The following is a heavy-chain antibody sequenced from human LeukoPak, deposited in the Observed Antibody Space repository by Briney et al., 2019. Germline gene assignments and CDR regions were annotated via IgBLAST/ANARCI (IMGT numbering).Heavy chain of an antibody. V-gene: IGHV3-7*03. CDR2: INSDGGEG. Sequence: PGGSLRLSCAVSGFTFSGFWMSWSRQAPAKGLEGVASINSDGGEGYYADVVKGRVTISRDNAKNSLYLQLNSLSAEDTAVYYCAGSSYSSSSSVWGQGTMVTVSS. J-gene: IGHJ3*01. D-gene: IGHD6-6*01. CDR1: GFTFSGFW. CDR3: AGSSYSSSSSV.